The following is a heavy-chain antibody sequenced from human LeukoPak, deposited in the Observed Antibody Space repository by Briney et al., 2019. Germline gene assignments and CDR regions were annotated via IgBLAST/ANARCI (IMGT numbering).Heavy chain of an antibody. CDR2: INHSGST. CDR1: GGSFSGYY. CDR3: ARGLYSSSGIDY. Sequence: PSETLSLTCAVYGGSFSGYYWSWIRQPPGKGLEWIGEINHSGSTNYNPSLKSRVTISVDTSKNQFSLKLSSVTAADTAVYYCARGLYSSSGIDYWGQGTLVTVSS. D-gene: IGHD6-13*01. J-gene: IGHJ4*02. V-gene: IGHV4-34*01.